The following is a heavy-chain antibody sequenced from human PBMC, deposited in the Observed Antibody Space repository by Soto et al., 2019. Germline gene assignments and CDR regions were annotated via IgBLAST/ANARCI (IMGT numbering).Heavy chain of an antibody. CDR2: ISYDGSNK. D-gene: IGHD1-7*01. CDR1: GFTCSSYG. J-gene: IGHJ4*02. CDR3: AKNLPGTTKGFDY. Sequence: QVQLVESGGGVVQPGRSLRLSCAASGFTCSSYGMHWVRQAPGKGLEWVAVISYDGSNKYYADSVKGRFTISRDNSKNTLYLQMNSLRAEDTAVSYCAKNLPGTTKGFDYWGQGTLVTVSS. V-gene: IGHV3-30*18.